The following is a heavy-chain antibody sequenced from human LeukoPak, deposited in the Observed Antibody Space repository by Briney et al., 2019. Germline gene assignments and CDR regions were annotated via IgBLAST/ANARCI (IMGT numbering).Heavy chain of an antibody. V-gene: IGHV4-30-4*01. Sequence: SQTLSLTCTVSGGSISSGDYYWSWIRQPPGKGLEWIGYIYYSGSTYYNPSLKSRVTISVDTSKNQFSLKLSSVTAADTAVYYCARVPKSPQSYYDILTGYFGSFDYWGQGTLVTVSS. D-gene: IGHD3-9*01. CDR1: GGSISSGDYY. J-gene: IGHJ4*02. CDR2: IYYSGST. CDR3: ARVPKSPQSYYDILTGYFGSFDY.